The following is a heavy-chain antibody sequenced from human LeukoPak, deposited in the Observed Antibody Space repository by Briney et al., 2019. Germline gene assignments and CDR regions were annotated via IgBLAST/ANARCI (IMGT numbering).Heavy chain of an antibody. J-gene: IGHJ3*02. CDR2: ISYDGSNK. Sequence: GRSLRLSCAASGFTFSSYAMHWVRQAPGKGLEWVAVISYDGSNKYYADSVKGRFTISRDNSKNTLYLQMNSLRAEDTAVYYCAKGWSGTGAFDIWGQGTMVTVSS. D-gene: IGHD3/OR15-3a*01. CDR3: AKGWSGTGAFDI. V-gene: IGHV3-30*04. CDR1: GFTFSSYA.